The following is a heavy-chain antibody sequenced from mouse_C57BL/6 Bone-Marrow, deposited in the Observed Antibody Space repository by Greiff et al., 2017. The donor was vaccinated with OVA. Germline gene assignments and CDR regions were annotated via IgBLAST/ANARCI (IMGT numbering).Heavy chain of an antibody. D-gene: IGHD2-1*01. V-gene: IGHV14-2*01. J-gene: IGHJ4*01. CDR3: ASFYGNYVGYYAMDY. CDR2: IDPEDGET. CDR1: GFNIKDYY. Sequence: VHVKQSGAELVKPGASVKLSCTASGFNIKDYYMHWVKQRTEQGLEWIGRIDPEDGETKYAPKFQGKATITADTSSNTAYLQLSSLTSEDTAVDYCASFYGNYVGYYAMDYWGQGTSVTVSS.